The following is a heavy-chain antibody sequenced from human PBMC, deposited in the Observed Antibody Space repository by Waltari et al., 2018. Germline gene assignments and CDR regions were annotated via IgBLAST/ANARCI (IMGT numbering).Heavy chain of an antibody. CDR2: IHSSGTT. D-gene: IGHD6-13*01. J-gene: IGHJ5*02. CDR1: GGSIGIYF. V-gene: IGHV4-4*07. Sequence: QMQLQESGPGLVKPSETLSLTCTVSGGSIGIYFWAWIRQPAGKGLEYIGRIHSSGTTSFNPSLRSRVSMSVDTSANQFSLKLTSVTAADMAVYYCARIIGTNWFDPWGQGTLVTVSS. CDR3: ARIIGTNWFDP.